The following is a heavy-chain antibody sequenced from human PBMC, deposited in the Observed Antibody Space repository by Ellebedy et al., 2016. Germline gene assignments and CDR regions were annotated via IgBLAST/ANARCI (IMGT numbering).Heavy chain of an antibody. J-gene: IGHJ6*02. CDR1: GYSFTSYW. CDR3: ASHSYGSGYGMDV. V-gene: IGHV5-10-1*01. D-gene: IGHD5-18*01. CDR2: IDPSDSYT. Sequence: ASVKVSCKGSGYSFTSYWISWVRQMPGKGLEWMGRIDPSDSYTNYSPSFQGHVTISADKSISTAYLQWSSLKASDTAMYYCASHSYGSGYGMDVWGQGTTVTVSS.